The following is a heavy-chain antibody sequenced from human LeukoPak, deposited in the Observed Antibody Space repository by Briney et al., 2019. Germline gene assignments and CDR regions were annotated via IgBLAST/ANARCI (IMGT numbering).Heavy chain of an antibody. V-gene: IGHV1-69*06. D-gene: IGHD6-19*01. Sequence: ASVKVSCKASGGTFSSYAMSWVRQAPRQGLEWMGGIIPIFGTRNYAQKFQDRVTITADKSTSIAYMEVSRLTSDDTAVYYCARGMYSSGWYGSFDYWGQGTLVTVSS. CDR3: ARGMYSSGWYGSFDY. CDR1: GGTFSSYA. J-gene: IGHJ4*02. CDR2: IIPIFGTR.